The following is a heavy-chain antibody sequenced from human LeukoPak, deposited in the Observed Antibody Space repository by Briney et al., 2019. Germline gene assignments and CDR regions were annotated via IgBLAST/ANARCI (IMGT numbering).Heavy chain of an antibody. J-gene: IGHJ3*02. Sequence: SETLSLTCTVSGGSISGSDYYWSWIRQAPGKGLEWIGSIYYSGSTYYNPSLKSRVTISVDTSKNQFSLKLSSVTAADTAVYYCARQLWGSNAFDIWGQGTMVTVSS. D-gene: IGHD7-27*01. CDR1: GGSISGSDYY. CDR2: IYYSGST. V-gene: IGHV4-39*07. CDR3: ARQLWGSNAFDI.